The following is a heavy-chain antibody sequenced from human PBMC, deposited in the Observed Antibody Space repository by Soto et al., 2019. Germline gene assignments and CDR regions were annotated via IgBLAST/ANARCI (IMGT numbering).Heavy chain of an antibody. J-gene: IGHJ4*02. CDR2: IKSKIDVGAT. CDR1: GFTFRNAW. Sequence: GSLRISCAGSGFTFRNAWVTWVRQAPGKGLEWVGRIKSKIDVGATDYAAPVKGRFMISRDDSENTLFLQMNNLKIEDTAVYYCTYFYDGILHPRFADSGEGIRVAVS. CDR3: TYFYDGILHPRFAD. D-gene: IGHD3-22*01. V-gene: IGHV3-15*01.